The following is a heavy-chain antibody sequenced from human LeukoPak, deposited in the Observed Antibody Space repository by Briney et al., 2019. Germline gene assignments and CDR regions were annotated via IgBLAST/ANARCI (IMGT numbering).Heavy chain of an antibody. D-gene: IGHD3-16*01. CDR3: ARETWGGLDY. Sequence: GGSLRLSCAASGXTFSNHWMHWVRQAPGEGLMWLSRINSDGSTTSYAGSVKGRFTISRDNAKNTLYLQMNTLRAEDTAVYYCARETWGGLDYWGQGTLVTVSS. CDR1: GXTFSNHW. CDR2: INSDGSTT. J-gene: IGHJ4*02. V-gene: IGHV3-74*01.